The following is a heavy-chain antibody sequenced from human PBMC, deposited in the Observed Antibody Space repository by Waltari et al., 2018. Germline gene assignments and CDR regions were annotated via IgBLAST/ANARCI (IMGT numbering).Heavy chain of an antibody. J-gene: IGHJ5*02. V-gene: IGHV3-30*18. CDR3: AKAGGIHNYPLDP. D-gene: IGHD1-26*01. Sequence: QVEESGGGVVQPGGSLRLSCVASGYPFNNYCMHWVRQAPGKGLEWLAVISSDGSGKYYADSVKGRFTMSRDNSKNTVYLQMNSLRPEDTAVYYCAKAGGIHNYPLDPWGQGTLVTVSS. CDR1: GYPFNNYC. CDR2: ISSDGSGK.